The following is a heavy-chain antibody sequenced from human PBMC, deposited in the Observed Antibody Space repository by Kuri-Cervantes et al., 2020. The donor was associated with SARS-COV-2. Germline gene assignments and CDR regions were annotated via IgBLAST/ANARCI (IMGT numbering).Heavy chain of an antibody. D-gene: IGHD6-19*01. V-gene: IGHV3-53*01. CDR1: GFTVANYY. CDR2: LYGGDKT. CDR3: ARDRDSNGWLGAYDI. J-gene: IGHJ3*02. Sequence: GESLKISCAGSGFTVANYYMSWVRQAPGKGLEWVSILYGGDKTDYADSVKGRFTISRDNSKSTLLLQMDSLRADDTAVYYCARDRDSNGWLGAYDIWGQGTMVTVSS.